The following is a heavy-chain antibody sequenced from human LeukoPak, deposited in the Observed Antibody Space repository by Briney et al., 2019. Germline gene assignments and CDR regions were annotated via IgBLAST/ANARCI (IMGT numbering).Heavy chain of an antibody. D-gene: IGHD2-2*01. J-gene: IGHJ5*02. CDR2: MSPNSGNT. CDR3: ARGSYCSSTSCYYWFDP. CDR1: GYTFTSYD. Sequence: GASVKVSCKASGYTFTSYDINWVRQAAGQGLEWMGWMSPNSGNTGYAQKFQGRVTMTRNTSISTAYMELSSLRSEDTAVYYCARGSYCSSTSCYYWFDPWGQGTLVTVSS. V-gene: IGHV1-8*01.